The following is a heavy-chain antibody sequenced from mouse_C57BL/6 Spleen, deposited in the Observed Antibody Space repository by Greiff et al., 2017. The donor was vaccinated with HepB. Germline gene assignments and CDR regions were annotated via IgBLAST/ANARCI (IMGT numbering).Heavy chain of an antibody. Sequence: EVQLQESGPGLVKPSQSLSLTCSVTGYSITSGYYWNWIRQFPGNKLEWMGYISYDGSNNYNPSLKNRISITRDTSKNQFFLKLNSVTTEDTATYYCARGGIYGSSYWYFDVWGTGTTVTVSS. CDR1: GYSITSGYY. J-gene: IGHJ1*03. CDR2: ISYDGSN. D-gene: IGHD1-1*01. V-gene: IGHV3-6*01. CDR3: ARGGIYGSSYWYFDV.